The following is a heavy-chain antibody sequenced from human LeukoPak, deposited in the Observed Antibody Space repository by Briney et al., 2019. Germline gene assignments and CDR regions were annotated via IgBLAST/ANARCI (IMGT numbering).Heavy chain of an antibody. D-gene: IGHD6-13*01. J-gene: IGHJ3*02. CDR3: AREYSSSWHAFDI. V-gene: IGHV1-3*01. Sequence: ASVKVSCKASGYTFTSYAMHWVRQAPGQRLEWMGWINAGNGNTKYSQKFQGRVTITRDTSASTAYMELSSLRSEDTAVYYCAREYSSSWHAFDIWGQGTMVTVSS. CDR2: INAGNGNT. CDR1: GYTFTSYA.